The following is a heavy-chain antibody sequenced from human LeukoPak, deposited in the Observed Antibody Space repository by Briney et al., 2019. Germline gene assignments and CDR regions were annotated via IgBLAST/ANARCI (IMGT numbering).Heavy chain of an antibody. Sequence: GASVKVSCKVSGYTLIELSMHWVRQAPGTGLEWMGGFDPEDGETIYAQKFQGRVTMTEDTSTDTAYMELSSLRSEDTAVYYCATDQGPYCSSTSCSTNVRQNWFDPWGQGTLVTVSS. CDR1: GYTLIELS. D-gene: IGHD2-2*01. J-gene: IGHJ5*02. CDR2: FDPEDGET. V-gene: IGHV1-24*01. CDR3: ATDQGPYCSSTSCSTNVRQNWFDP.